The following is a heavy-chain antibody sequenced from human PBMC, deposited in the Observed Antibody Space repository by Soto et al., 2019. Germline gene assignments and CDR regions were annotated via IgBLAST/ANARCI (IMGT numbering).Heavy chain of an antibody. CDR1: GYTFTSYG. CDR2: ISAYNGNT. J-gene: IGHJ5*02. CDR3: AGDVNAYYYDSSGYPSNWFDP. V-gene: IGHV1-18*01. D-gene: IGHD3-22*01. Sequence: ASVKVSCKASGYTFTSYGISWVRRAPGQGLEWMGWISAYNGNTNYAQKLQGRVTMTTDTSTSTAYMELRSLRSDDTAVYYCAGDVNAYYYDSSGYPSNWFDPWGQGTLVTVSS.